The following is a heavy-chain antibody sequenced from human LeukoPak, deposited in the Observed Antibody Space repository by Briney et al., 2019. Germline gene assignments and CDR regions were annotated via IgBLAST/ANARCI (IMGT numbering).Heavy chain of an antibody. J-gene: IGHJ4*02. D-gene: IGHD3-10*01. CDR1: GGSISSSSYY. Sequence: SETLSLTFTVSGGSISSSSYYRGWIRQPPGKGLEWIGSIYYSGSTYYNPSLKSRVTISVDTSKNQFSLKLSSVTAADTAVYYCARGNIGESFDYWGQGTLVTVSS. CDR3: ARGNIGESFDY. V-gene: IGHV4-39*07. CDR2: IYYSGST.